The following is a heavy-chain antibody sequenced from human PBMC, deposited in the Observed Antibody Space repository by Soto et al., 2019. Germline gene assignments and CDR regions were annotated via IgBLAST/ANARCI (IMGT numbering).Heavy chain of an antibody. J-gene: IGHJ4*02. CDR1: GFTFSSYG. CDR3: AKSFWGTRAIDY. Sequence: GGSLRLSCAASGFTFSSYGMHWVRQAPGKGLEWVAVISYDGSNKYYADSVKGRFTISRDNSKNTLYLQMNSLRAEDTAVYYCAKSFWGTRAIDYWGQGTLVTVSS. CDR2: ISYDGSNK. V-gene: IGHV3-30*18. D-gene: IGHD1-7*01.